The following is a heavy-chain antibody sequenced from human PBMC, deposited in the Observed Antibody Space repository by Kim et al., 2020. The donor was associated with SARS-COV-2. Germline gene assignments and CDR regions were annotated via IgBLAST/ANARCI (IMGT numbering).Heavy chain of an antibody. J-gene: IGHJ3*02. CDR2: IYYSGST. Sequence: SETLSLTCTVSGSSISSGGYYWSWIRQHPGKGLEWIGYIYYSGSTYYNPSLKSRVTISVDTSKNQFSLKLSSVTAADTAVYYCSLGHYDILTGSRDAFDIWGQGTMVTVSS. CDR1: GSSISSGGYY. V-gene: IGHV4-31*03. D-gene: IGHD3-9*01. CDR3: SLGHYDILTGSRDAFDI.